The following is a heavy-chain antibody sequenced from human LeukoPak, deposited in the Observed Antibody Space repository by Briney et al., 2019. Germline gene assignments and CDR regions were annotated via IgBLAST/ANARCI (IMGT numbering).Heavy chain of an antibody. CDR1: GGSISSSSYY. D-gene: IGHD6-13*01. CDR2: IYYSGST. Sequence: SETLSLTCTVSGGSISSSSYYWGWIRQPPGKGLEWIGYIYYSGSTNYNPSLKSRVTISVDTSKNQFSLKLSSVTAADTAVYYCARRGSSWYVGYFDYWGQGTLVTVSS. CDR3: ARRGSSWYVGYFDY. V-gene: IGHV4-61*05. J-gene: IGHJ4*02.